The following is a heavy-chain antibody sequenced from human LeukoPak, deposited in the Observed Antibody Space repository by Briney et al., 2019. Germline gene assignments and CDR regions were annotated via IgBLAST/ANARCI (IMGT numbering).Heavy chain of an antibody. CDR3: AKGGLYSNTWRFDY. Sequence: PGGSLRLSCAASGFTFTNFAMSWVRQAPGKGLEWVSSISGSGGATYYTASVKGRFTISRDNSKNTLYLQMNSLRAEDTAVYYCAKGGLYSNTWRFDYWGQGTLVTVSS. V-gene: IGHV3-23*01. J-gene: IGHJ4*02. CDR2: ISGSGGAT. D-gene: IGHD6-13*01. CDR1: GFTFTNFA.